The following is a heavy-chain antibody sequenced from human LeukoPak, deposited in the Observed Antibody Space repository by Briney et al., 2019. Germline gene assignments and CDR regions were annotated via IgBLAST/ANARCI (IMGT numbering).Heavy chain of an antibody. CDR3: ARVRLHCSSTSCHYYYYYYMDV. D-gene: IGHD2-2*01. CDR1: GFTFSSYA. V-gene: IGHV3-23*01. CDR2: ISGSGGST. Sequence: GGSLRLSCAASGFTFSSYAMSWVRQAPGKGLEWVSAISGSGGSTYYADSVKGRFTISRDNSKNTLYLQMNSLRAEDTAVYYCARVRLHCSSTSCHYYYYYYMDVWGKGTTVTVSS. J-gene: IGHJ6*03.